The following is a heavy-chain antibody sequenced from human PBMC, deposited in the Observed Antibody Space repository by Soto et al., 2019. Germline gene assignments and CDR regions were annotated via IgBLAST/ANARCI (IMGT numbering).Heavy chain of an antibody. CDR3: AREVRSNTGWYWDY. CDR2: IHHSGST. D-gene: IGHD6-19*01. J-gene: IGHJ4*02. V-gene: IGHV4-59*01. CDR1: GGSIISYY. Sequence: QVQLQESGPGLVKPSETLSLTCTVSGGSIISYYWSWIRQSPEKGLERIGYIHHSGSTLYNPSLNNRATVSLDRSNNQFSLKLTSVTAADTALYYCAREVRSNTGWYWDYWGQGTLVTVS.